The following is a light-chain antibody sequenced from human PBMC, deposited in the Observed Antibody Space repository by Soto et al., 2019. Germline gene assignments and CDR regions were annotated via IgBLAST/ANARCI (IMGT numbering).Light chain of an antibody. CDR1: QDISNY. J-gene: IGKJ4*01. CDR3: QQYDDLPST. CDR2: DAS. V-gene: IGKV1-33*01. Sequence: DIQMTQSPSSLSASVGDRVTITCQARQDISNYLNWYQQKSGKPPKLLIYDASHLETGVPPRFSGAGSGTEVALTISSLQPEDVATYYCQQYDDLPSTFGGGTKVEV.